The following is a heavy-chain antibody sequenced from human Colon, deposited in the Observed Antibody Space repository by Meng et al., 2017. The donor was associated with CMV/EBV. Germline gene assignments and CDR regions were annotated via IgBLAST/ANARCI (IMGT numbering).Heavy chain of an antibody. D-gene: IGHD2-2*01. V-gene: IGHV4-34*01. Sequence: GSLRLSCAVYGVSFSGYYWSWIRQPPGKGLEWIGEINHSGSTNYNPSLKSRVTISVDTSKNQFSLKLSSVTAADTAVYYCARGLVVGVGYYYYGMDVWGQGTTVTVSS. J-gene: IGHJ6*02. CDR2: INHSGST. CDR1: GVSFSGYY. CDR3: ARGLVVGVGYYYYGMDV.